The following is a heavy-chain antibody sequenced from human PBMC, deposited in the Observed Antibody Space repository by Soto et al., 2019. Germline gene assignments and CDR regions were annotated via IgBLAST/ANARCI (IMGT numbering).Heavy chain of an antibody. V-gene: IGHV3-23*01. D-gene: IGHD1-1*01. CDR3: AKDWTHFDY. CDR2: IRGSNENT. J-gene: IGHJ4*02. CDR1: GFIFSDYA. Sequence: EVQLLESGGSLIQPGGSLRLSCAASGFIFSDYAMSWVRQAPGKGLEWVSLIRGSNENTYYADAVRGRFTISRDNSRNTLYLQMSSLRAEDTAMYYCAKDWTHFDYWGPGTLVTVSS.